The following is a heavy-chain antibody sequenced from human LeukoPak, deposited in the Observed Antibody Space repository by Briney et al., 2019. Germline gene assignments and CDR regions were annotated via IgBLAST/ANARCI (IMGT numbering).Heavy chain of an antibody. D-gene: IGHD3-9*01. J-gene: IGHJ4*02. CDR2: ISSSSSYI. CDR3: ASHDILTGYYPFDY. V-gene: IGHV3-21*01. Sequence: PGGSLRLSCAASGFTFSSYSMNWVRQAPGKGLEWVSSISSSSSYIYYADSVKGRFTISRDNAKNSLYLQMNSLRAEDTAVYYCASHDILTGYYPFDYWGQGTLVPVSS. CDR1: GFTFSSYS.